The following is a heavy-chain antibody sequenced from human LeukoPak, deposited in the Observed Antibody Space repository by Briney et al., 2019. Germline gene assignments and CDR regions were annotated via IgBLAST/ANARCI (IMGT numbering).Heavy chain of an antibody. CDR3: ARGASGYSYG. J-gene: IGHJ4*02. D-gene: IGHD5-18*01. V-gene: IGHV4-59*01. CDR2: IYYSGST. Sequence: SETLSLTCTVSGGSISSYYWSWIRQPPEKGLEWIGYIYYSGSTNYNPSLKSRVTISIDTSKNQFSLNLSSVTAADTAVYYCARGASGYSYGWGQGTLVTVSS. CDR1: GGSISSYY.